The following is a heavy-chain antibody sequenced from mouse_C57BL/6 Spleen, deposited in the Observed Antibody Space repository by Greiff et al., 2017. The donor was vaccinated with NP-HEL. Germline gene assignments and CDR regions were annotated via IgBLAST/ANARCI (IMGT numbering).Heavy chain of an antibody. CDR2: FYPGSGSI. CDR1: GYTFTEYT. D-gene: IGHD1-1*01. CDR3: AMHEVLVYYYGSSYGYYYARDY. J-gene: IGHJ4*01. Sequence: QVQLKESGAELVKPGASVKLSCKASGYTFTEYTIHWVKQRSGQGLEWIGWFYPGSGSIKYNEKFKDKATLTADKSSSTVYMALSRLTSEDSAVYFCAMHEVLVYYYGSSYGYYYARDYWGKGTSVTGSS. V-gene: IGHV1-62-2*01.